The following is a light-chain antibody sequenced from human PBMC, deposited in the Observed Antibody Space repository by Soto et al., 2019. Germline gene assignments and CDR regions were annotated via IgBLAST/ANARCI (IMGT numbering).Light chain of an antibody. Sequence: EIVVTQSPGTLSLSPGERATLSCRASQSVSSRYFAWYQQKPGQAPRLLIYGASSRATDIPDRFTGSGSGTDFTLTVSRLEPEDFAVYFCQQYGSSPITFGQGTRLEI. V-gene: IGKV3-20*01. CDR3: QQYGSSPIT. CDR1: QSVSSRY. CDR2: GAS. J-gene: IGKJ5*01.